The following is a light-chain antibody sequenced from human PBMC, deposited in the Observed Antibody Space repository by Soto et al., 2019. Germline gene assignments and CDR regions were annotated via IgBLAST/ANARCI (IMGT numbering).Light chain of an antibody. CDR1: SSDVGGYNY. V-gene: IGLV2-11*01. CDR3: CSYAGSYSYV. Sequence: QSALTQPRSVSGSPGQSVTMSCTGTSSDVGGYNYVSWYQQHPGKAPKLMIYDVSKRPSGVPDRFSGSKSGNTASLTISGLQAEDEADYYCCSYAGSYSYVFGTGTKRTVL. J-gene: IGLJ1*01. CDR2: DVS.